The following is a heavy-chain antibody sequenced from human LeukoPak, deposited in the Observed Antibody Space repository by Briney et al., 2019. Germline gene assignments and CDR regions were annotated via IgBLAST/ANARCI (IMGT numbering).Heavy chain of an antibody. D-gene: IGHD2-2*01. Sequence: ASETLSLTCGVPGYSMSSDNYWGWIRQPPGKGLEWIGTISHGGTTYYNPSLKSRVTISIDTSKSQFSLKLTSVSAAETAVYYCAKFGSTSGRGFDPWGQGTLVTVSS. CDR1: GYSMSSDNY. V-gene: IGHV4-38-2*01. J-gene: IGHJ5*02. CDR3: AKFGSTSGRGFDP. CDR2: ISHGGTT.